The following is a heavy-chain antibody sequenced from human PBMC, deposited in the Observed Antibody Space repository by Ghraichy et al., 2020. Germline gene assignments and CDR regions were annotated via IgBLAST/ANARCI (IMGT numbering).Heavy chain of an antibody. CDR2: ISGSGGST. J-gene: IGHJ4*02. D-gene: IGHD3-3*01. Sequence: GGSLRLSCAASGFTFSSYAMSWVRQAPGKGLEWVSAISGSGGSTYYADSVKGRFTISRDNSKNTLYLQMNSLRAEDTAVYYCAKDYWVAVITIFGVAHDYWGQGTLVTVSS. V-gene: IGHV3-23*01. CDR1: GFTFSSYA. CDR3: AKDYWVAVITIFGVAHDY.